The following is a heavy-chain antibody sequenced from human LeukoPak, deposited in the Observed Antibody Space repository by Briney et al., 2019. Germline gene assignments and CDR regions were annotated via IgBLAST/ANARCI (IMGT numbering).Heavy chain of an antibody. Sequence: ASVKVSCKVSGYTLNELSMYWVRQAPGKGLEWMGGFDPEDGETIYAEKFQGRVTMTEDTSTDTAYMELSSLRSEDTAVYYCATDSSGAGLDAFDIWGQGTMVTVSS. J-gene: IGHJ3*02. CDR3: ATDSSGAGLDAFDI. CDR1: GYTLNELS. CDR2: FDPEDGET. D-gene: IGHD6-19*01. V-gene: IGHV1-24*01.